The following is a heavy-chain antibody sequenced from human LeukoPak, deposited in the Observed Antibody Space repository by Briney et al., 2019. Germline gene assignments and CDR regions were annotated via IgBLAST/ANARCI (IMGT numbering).Heavy chain of an antibody. Sequence: GGSLRLSCAASGFTFSSYAMSWVRQAPGKGLEWVGFIRSKAYGGTTEYAASVKGRSTISRVDSKSIAHLQMNSLKTEDTAVYYCTRGYFDWLSSYPLFDYWGQGTLVTVSS. J-gene: IGHJ4*02. CDR2: IRSKAYGGTT. CDR1: GFTFSSYA. V-gene: IGHV3-49*04. CDR3: TRGYFDWLSSYPLFDY. D-gene: IGHD3-9*01.